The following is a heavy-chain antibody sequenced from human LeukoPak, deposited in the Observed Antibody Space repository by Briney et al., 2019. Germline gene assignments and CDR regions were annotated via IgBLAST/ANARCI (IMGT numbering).Heavy chain of an antibody. CDR2: IYHSEST. Sequence: SETLSLTCTVSGGSISSRSYYWGWIRQPPGKGLEWIGSIYHSESTYYYPSLKSRVTISADTSKNQFSLKLSSVTAADTAVYFCARHVNSNGSPSDYWGQGTLVTVSS. CDR1: GGSISSRSYY. D-gene: IGHD1-26*01. CDR3: ARHVNSNGSPSDY. V-gene: IGHV4-39*01. J-gene: IGHJ4*02.